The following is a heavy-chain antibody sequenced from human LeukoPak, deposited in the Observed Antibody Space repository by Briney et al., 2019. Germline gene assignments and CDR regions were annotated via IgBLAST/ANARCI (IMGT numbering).Heavy chain of an antibody. J-gene: IGHJ5*01. Sequence: GGSLRLSCATSGFTFSNYWMTWVRQAPGKGLEWVSFIDTSSTTMYYTDFVKGRFTISRDNAKNSLYLQMNSLKVEDTAIYYCARDNWVDCWGQGTLVTVSS. CDR1: GFTFSNYW. V-gene: IGHV3-48*04. CDR3: ARDNWVDC. CDR2: IDTSSTTM.